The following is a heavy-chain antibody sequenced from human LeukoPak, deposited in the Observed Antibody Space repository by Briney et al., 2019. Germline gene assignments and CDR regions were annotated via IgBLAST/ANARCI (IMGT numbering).Heavy chain of an antibody. V-gene: IGHV3-21*01. J-gene: IGHJ3*02. CDR2: ISSSSSYI. Sequence: GGSLRLSCAASGFTFSSYSMNWVRQAPGKGLEWVSSISSSSSYIYYADSVKGRFTISRDNAKNSLYLQMNSLRAEDTAVYYCARDFLTMIVDPGAFDIWGQGTMVTVSS. D-gene: IGHD3-22*01. CDR3: ARDFLTMIVDPGAFDI. CDR1: GFTFSSYS.